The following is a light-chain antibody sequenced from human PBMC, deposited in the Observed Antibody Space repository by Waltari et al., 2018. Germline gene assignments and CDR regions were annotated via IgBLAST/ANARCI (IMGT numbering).Light chain of an antibody. CDR3: QHYDRSPCI. V-gene: IGKV3-20*01. CDR1: QSLSRGS. CDR2: GAY. J-gene: IGKJ2*02. Sequence: VLTQSPGRLSLSPGERAILSCTASQSLSRGSLVWYQQKRGQAPRLVIYGAYRRASGIPDRFSGSGSGTDFTLIISRLEPEDSAVYYCQHYDRSPCIFGQGTNIEIK.